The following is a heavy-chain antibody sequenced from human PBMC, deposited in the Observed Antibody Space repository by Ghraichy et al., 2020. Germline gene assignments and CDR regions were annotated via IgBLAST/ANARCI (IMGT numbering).Heavy chain of an antibody. CDR2: IIPILGIA. Sequence: SVKVSCKASGGTFSSYAISWVRQAPGQGLEWMGGIIPILGIANYAQKFQGRVTITADKSTSTAYMELSSLRSEDTAVYYLASRQTELVRGALPYYYYGMDVWGQGTTVTVSS. CDR1: GGTFSSYA. J-gene: IGHJ6*02. CDR3: ASRQTELVRGALPYYYYGMDV. V-gene: IGHV1-69*10. D-gene: IGHD3-10*01.